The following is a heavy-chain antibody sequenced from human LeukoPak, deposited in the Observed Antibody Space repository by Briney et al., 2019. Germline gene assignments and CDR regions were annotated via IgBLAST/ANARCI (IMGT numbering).Heavy chain of an antibody. CDR3: ASREQSCSGDTCYPIDY. V-gene: IGHV3-74*01. J-gene: IGHJ4*02. Sequence: GGSLRLSCAASGFTFSRYWMHWVRQAPGKGLVWVSRINSEGSSTSYADSVKGRFTISRDNAKNTLYLQMNSLRAEDTAVYYCASREQSCSGDTCYPIDYWGQGTLVTVSS. D-gene: IGHD2-15*01. CDR1: GFTFSRYW. CDR2: INSEGSST.